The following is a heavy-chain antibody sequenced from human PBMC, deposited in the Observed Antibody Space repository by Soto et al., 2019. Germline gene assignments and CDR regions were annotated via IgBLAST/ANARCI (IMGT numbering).Heavy chain of an antibody. D-gene: IGHD2-21*01. J-gene: IGHJ6*02. V-gene: IGHV3-48*01. CDR3: ASQRVVYGMDV. Sequence: PGGSLRLSCAASGLTFSSYSMNWVRQAPGKGLEWVSYISSSSSTIYYADSVKGRFTISRDNAKNSLYLQMNSLRAEDTAVYYCASQRVVYGMDVWGQETTVTVSS. CDR1: GLTFSSYS. CDR2: ISSSSSTI.